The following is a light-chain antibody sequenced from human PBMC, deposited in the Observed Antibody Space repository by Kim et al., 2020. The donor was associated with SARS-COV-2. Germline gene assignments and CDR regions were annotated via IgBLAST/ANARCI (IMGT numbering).Light chain of an antibody. J-gene: IGLJ2*01. V-gene: IGLV3-21*04. CDR3: QVWDSSSDHRVV. Sequence: PEKAARINGGENRIGSKSVQWNQQKPGQAPVLVINYDGDRPSGIPERFSGSNSGNTATLTISRVEAGDEADYYCQVWDSSSDHRVVFGGGTQLTVL. CDR1: RIGSKS. CDR2: YDG.